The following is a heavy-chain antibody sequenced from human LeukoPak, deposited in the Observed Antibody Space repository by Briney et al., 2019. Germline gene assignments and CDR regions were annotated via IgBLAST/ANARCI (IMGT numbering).Heavy chain of an antibody. J-gene: IGHJ4*02. D-gene: IGHD6-19*01. CDR1: GYTFTSYA. CDR3: ARVGDSSGPTPFDY. V-gene: IGHV7-4-1*02. CDR2: INTNTGNP. Sequence: ASVKVSCKAPGYTFTSYAMNWVRQAPGQGLEWMGWINTNTGNPTYAQGFTGRFVFSLDTSVSTAYLQISSLKAEDTAVYYCARVGDSSGPTPFDYWGQGTLVTVSS.